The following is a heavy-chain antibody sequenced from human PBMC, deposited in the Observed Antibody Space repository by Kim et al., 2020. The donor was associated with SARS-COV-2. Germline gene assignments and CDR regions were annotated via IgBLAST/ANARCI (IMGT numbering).Heavy chain of an antibody. D-gene: IGHD6-19*01. V-gene: IGHV4-34*01. CDR3: AREKVAVAGFDY. J-gene: IGHJ4*02. Sequence: NYTPSLRSRVTISVDTSKNQFSLKLSSVTAADTAVYYCAREKVAVAGFDYWGQGTLVTVSS.